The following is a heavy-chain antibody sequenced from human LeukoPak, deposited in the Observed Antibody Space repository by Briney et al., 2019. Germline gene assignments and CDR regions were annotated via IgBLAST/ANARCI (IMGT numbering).Heavy chain of an antibody. V-gene: IGHV4-59*08. D-gene: IGHD6-13*01. CDR1: GGSISSYY. CDR2: IYYSGST. Sequence: SETLSLTCTVSGGSISSYYWSWIRQPPGKGLEWIGYIYYSGSTNYNPSLESRVTISVDTSKNQFSLKLSSVTAADTAVYYCARRNAVAAAGLYYFDYWGQGTLVTVSS. CDR3: ARRNAVAAAGLYYFDY. J-gene: IGHJ4*02.